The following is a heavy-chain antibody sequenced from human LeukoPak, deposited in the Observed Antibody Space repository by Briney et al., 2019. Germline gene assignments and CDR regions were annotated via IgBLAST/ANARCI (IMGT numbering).Heavy chain of an antibody. CDR2: INHSGST. Sequence: SETLSLTCAVYGGSFSGHYWSWIRQPPGKGLEWIGEINHSGSTNYNPSLKSRVTISVDTSKNQFSLKLSSVTAADTAVYYCARRPQIGYCSSTSCAIDYWGQGTLVTVSS. J-gene: IGHJ4*02. CDR3: ARRPQIGYCSSTSCAIDY. CDR1: GGSFSGHY. D-gene: IGHD2-2*01. V-gene: IGHV4-34*01.